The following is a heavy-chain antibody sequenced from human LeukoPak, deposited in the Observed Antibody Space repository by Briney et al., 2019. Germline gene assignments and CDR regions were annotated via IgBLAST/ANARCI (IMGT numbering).Heavy chain of an antibody. D-gene: IGHD2-21*01. J-gene: IGHJ5*02. V-gene: IGHV4-34*01. CDR2: INHSGST. CDR3: ARVVLGRRSNWFDT. CDR1: GGSFSGYY. Sequence: PSETLSLTCAVYGGSFSGYYWSWIRQPPGKGLEWIGEINHSGSTNYNPSLKSRVTISVDTSKNQFSLNLNSVTAADTAVYYCARVVLGRRSNWFDTWGQETLVTVSS.